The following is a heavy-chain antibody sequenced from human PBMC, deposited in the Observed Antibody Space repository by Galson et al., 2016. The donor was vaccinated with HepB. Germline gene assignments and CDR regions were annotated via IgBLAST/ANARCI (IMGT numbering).Heavy chain of an antibody. Sequence: SLRLSCAGSGFTFGDYAMSWFRQAPGKGLEWVGFIRSKAYGGTTEYAASVKARFTISRDDSKSIAYLQMNSLRTEDTAVYYCTRHLGSGWYPLHYFDYWGQGTLVTVSS. CDR3: TRHLGSGWYPLHYFDY. CDR1: GFTFGDYA. V-gene: IGHV3-49*03. D-gene: IGHD6-19*01. CDR2: IRSKAYGGTT. J-gene: IGHJ4*02.